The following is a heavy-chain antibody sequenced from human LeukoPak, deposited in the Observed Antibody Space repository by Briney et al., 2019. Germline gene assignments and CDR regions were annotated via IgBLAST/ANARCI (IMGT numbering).Heavy chain of an antibody. Sequence: GGSLRLSCAASGFTFSSYAMSWVRQAPGKGLEWVSSVTGNGDNTFHADSVKGRFTISRDNSKNMLYLQINSLRAEDTAVYYCARSGYSYGFSYYYYGMDVWGQGTTVTVSS. CDR3: ARSGYSYGFSYYYYGMDV. D-gene: IGHD5-18*01. CDR2: VTGNGDNT. V-gene: IGHV3-23*01. J-gene: IGHJ6*02. CDR1: GFTFSSYA.